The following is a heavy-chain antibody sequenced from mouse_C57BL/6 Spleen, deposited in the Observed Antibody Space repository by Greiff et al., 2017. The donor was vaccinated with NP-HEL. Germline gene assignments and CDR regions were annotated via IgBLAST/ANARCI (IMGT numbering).Heavy chain of an antibody. Sequence: VPLQQSGAELVRPGASVQLSCTASGFNIKDDYLHWVKQRPEQGLEWIGWIDPENGDTEYASKFQGKATITADTSSNTAYLQLSSLTSEDTAVYYCTSYGNYVDYWGQGTTLTVSS. CDR3: TSYGNYVDY. CDR1: GFNIKDDY. J-gene: IGHJ2*01. V-gene: IGHV14-4*01. D-gene: IGHD2-10*02. CDR2: IDPENGDT.